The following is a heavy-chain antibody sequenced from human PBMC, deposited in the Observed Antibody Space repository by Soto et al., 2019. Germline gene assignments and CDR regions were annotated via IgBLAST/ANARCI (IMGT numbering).Heavy chain of an antibody. CDR2: IYYSGST. J-gene: IGHJ6*03. CDR1: GGSISSYY. D-gene: IGHD3-10*01. V-gene: IGHV4-59*01. Sequence: PSETLSLTCTVSGGSISSYYWSWIRQPPGKGLEWIGYIYYSGSTNYNPSLKSRVTISVDTSKNQFSLKLSSVTAADTAVYYCAREGGYYGSGSYRRYYYYYYYMDVWGNGTTVTVSS. CDR3: AREGGYYGSGSYRRYYYYYYYMDV.